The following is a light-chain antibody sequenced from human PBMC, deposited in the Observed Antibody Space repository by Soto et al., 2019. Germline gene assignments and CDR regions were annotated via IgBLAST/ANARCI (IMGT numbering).Light chain of an antibody. Sequence: QSALTQPASMSGSPGQSITISCTGTSSDVGGYNYVSWYQQHPGKAPKLMIYEVSNRPSGVSNRFSGSKSGNTASLTISGLQAEDEADYYCRSYTSSSTEVFGGGTKLTVL. J-gene: IGLJ3*02. CDR2: EVS. V-gene: IGLV2-14*01. CDR1: SSDVGGYNY. CDR3: RSYTSSSTEV.